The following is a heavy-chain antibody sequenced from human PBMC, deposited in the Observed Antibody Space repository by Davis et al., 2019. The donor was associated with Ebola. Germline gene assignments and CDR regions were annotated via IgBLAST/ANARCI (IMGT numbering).Heavy chain of an antibody. J-gene: IGHJ5*02. CDR1: GFTFSSYS. CDR3: ARETYYYGSGSYYNWFDP. Sequence: GESLKISCAASGFTFSSYSMNWVRQAPGKGLEWVSSISNSSSYIYYADSVKGRFTISRDNAKNSLYLQMNSLRAEDTAVYYCARETYYYGSGSYYNWFDPWGQGTLVTVSS. CDR2: ISNSSSYI. V-gene: IGHV3-21*01. D-gene: IGHD3-10*01.